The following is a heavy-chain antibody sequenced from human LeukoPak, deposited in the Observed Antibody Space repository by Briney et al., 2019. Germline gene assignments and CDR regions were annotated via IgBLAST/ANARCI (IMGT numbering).Heavy chain of an antibody. V-gene: IGHV4-59*12. J-gene: IGHJ4*02. CDR1: GGSFSGYY. CDR2: IYYSGST. CDR3: ASKHHYDSSGYYLPGDY. D-gene: IGHD3-22*01. Sequence: SETLSLTCAVYGGSFSGYYWSWIRQPPGKGLEWIGYIYYSGSTNYNPSLKSRVTISVDTSKNQFSLKLSSVTAADTAVYYCASKHHYDSSGYYLPGDYWGQGTLVTVSS.